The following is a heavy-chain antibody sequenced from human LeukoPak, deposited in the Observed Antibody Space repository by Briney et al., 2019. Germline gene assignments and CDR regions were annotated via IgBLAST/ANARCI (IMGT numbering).Heavy chain of an antibody. CDR2: IHHSGTT. Sequence: GSLRLACAAAGFTVSSNYMSWVRQAPGKWLEWIGRIHHSGTTSYNPSLKSRVTISVDTSKNQFSLKLSSVTAADSAVYHCARAREPVVYTYYFDDWGQGTLVTVSS. CDR1: GFTVSSNY. CDR3: ARAREPVVYTYYFDD. D-gene: IGHD4-23*01. J-gene: IGHJ4*02. V-gene: IGHV4-38-2*01.